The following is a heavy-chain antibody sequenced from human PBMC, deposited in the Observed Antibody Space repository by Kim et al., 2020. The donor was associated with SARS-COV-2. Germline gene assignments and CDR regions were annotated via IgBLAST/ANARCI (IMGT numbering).Heavy chain of an antibody. Sequence: GGSLRLSCAASGFTFSSYAMHWVRQAPGKGLEWVAVISYDGSNKYYADSVKGRFTISRDNSKNTLYLQMNSLRAEDTAVYYCARAGSSGSYGGIFDYWGQGTLVTVSS. CDR1: GFTFSSYA. CDR2: ISYDGSNK. CDR3: ARAGSSGSYGGIFDY. V-gene: IGHV3-30-3*01. J-gene: IGHJ4*02. D-gene: IGHD1-26*01.